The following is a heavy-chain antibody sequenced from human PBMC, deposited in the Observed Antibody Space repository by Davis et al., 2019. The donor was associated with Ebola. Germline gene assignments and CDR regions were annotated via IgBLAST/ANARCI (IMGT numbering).Heavy chain of an antibody. CDR3: ARDLWGRYYYGSNGMDV. V-gene: IGHV1-46*01. CDR2: INPSGGST. Sequence: AASVKVSCKASGYTFITYYIHWVRQAPGQGLEWMGIINPSGGSTTYAQKFQGRVTMTRDTSTSTVYMELSSLRSEDTAVYYCARDLWGRYYYGSNGMDVWGKGTTVTVSS. CDR1: GYTFITYY. D-gene: IGHD3-10*01. J-gene: IGHJ6*04.